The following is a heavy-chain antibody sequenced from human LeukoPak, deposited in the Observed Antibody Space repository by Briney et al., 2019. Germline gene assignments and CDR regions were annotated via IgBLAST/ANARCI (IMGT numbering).Heavy chain of an antibody. CDR2: FDPEDGET. D-gene: IGHD5-12*01. V-gene: IGHV1-24*01. CDR1: GGTFSSYA. Sequence: ASVKVSCKASGGTFSSYAISWVRQAPGKGLEWMGGFDPEDGETIYAQKFQGRVTMTEDTSTDTAYMELSSLRSEDTAVYYCATDLSTATTYYFDYWGQGTLVTVSS. CDR3: ATDLSTATTYYFDY. J-gene: IGHJ4*02.